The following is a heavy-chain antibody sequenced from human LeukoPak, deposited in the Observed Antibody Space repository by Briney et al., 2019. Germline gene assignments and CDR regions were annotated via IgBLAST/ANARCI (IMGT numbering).Heavy chain of an antibody. Sequence: SETLSLTCTVSGGSISSNSFYWGWIRQPPGKGLEWIGSIYYSGSTYYNPSLKSRVTISVDTSKNQFSLKLSSVTAADTAVYYCARGGITMMVVAPIDPWGQGTLVTVSS. CDR3: ARGGITMMVVAPIDP. J-gene: IGHJ5*02. D-gene: IGHD3-22*01. CDR1: GGSISSNSFY. CDR2: IYYSGST. V-gene: IGHV4-39*07.